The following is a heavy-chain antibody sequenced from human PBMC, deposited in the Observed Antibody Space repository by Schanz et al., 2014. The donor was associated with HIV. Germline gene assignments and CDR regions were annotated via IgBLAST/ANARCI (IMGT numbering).Heavy chain of an antibody. CDR3: ARSRGSGSYYPPPVY. Sequence: QVQLVQSGAEVKKPGASVKVSCEASGYTFTSYDIHWVRQATGQGLEWMGWMSPNSDNTAYAQKSRGRLTMTGNTSISSAYMELSSRRSEDTAVYYGARSRGSGSYYPPPVYWGQGTLVIVSS. CDR1: GYTFTSYD. J-gene: IGHJ4*02. CDR2: MSPNSDNT. V-gene: IGHV1-8*01. D-gene: IGHD3-10*01.